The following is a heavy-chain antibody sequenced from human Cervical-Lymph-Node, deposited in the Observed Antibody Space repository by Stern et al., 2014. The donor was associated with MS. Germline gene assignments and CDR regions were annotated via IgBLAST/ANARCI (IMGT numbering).Heavy chain of an antibody. D-gene: IGHD3-10*01. V-gene: IGHV3-73*01. J-gene: IGHJ4*02. Sequence: EDQLVESGGGLVQPGGSLKLSCVASGIIFSGTSMHWVRQASGKGLEWIGRIRSRANGQTTVYTASVKGRFTISRDDSKNTAYLQMNSLKTEDTAVYYCVSDGSGWRNWGQGTLVTVSS. CDR3: VSDGSGWRN. CDR2: IRSRANGQTT. CDR1: GIIFSGTS.